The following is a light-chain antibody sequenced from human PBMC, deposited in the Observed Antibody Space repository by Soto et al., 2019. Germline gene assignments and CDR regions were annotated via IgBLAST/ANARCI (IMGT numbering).Light chain of an antibody. J-gene: IGKJ5*01. CDR1: QSVSKY. Sequence: EIVSTQSPGTLSFSPGERAALFCRASQSVSKYLGWYQQKPGQSPRLLIYAASNRATGIPARFSGSGSGTDFTLTISSLEPEDFAVYYCQQRSKWPPTITFGQGTRLEIK. CDR2: AAS. V-gene: IGKV3-11*01. CDR3: QQRSKWPPTIT.